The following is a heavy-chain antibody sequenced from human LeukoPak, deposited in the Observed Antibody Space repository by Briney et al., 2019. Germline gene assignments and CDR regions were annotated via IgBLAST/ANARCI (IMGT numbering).Heavy chain of an antibody. CDR1: GYSISSGYY. J-gene: IGHJ3*02. D-gene: IGHD2-21*01. Sequence: SETLSLTCAVSGYSISSGYYWGWIRQPPGKGLEWMGSIYHSGSTYYNPSLKSRVTISVDTSKNQFSLKLSSVTAADTAVYYCARHLAEDIVVVIAMLAFDIWGQGTMVTVSS. CDR2: IYHSGST. CDR3: ARHLAEDIVVVIAMLAFDI. V-gene: IGHV4-38-2*01.